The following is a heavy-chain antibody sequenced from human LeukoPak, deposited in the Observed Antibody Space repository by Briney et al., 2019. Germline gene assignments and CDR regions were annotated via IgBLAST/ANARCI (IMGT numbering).Heavy chain of an antibody. CDR3: ARGNIVLRFLEWPHTLDAFDI. CDR1: GYTFTGYY. V-gene: IGHV1-2*02. J-gene: IGHJ3*02. Sequence: GASVKVSCKASGYTFTGYYMHWVRQAPGQGLEWMGWINPNSGGTNYAQKFQGRVTMTRDTSISTAYMVLSRLRSDDTAVYYCARGNIVLRFLEWPHTLDAFDIWGQGTMVTVSS. D-gene: IGHD3-3*01. CDR2: INPNSGGT.